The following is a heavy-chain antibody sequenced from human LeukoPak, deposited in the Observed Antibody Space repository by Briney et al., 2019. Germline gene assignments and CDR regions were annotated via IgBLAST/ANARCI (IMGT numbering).Heavy chain of an antibody. CDR2: IHHSGST. CDR1: GGSISSGFW. Sequence: PSETLSLTCVVSGGSISSGFWWSWVRQPPGKGLEWIGEIHHSGSTNYNPSLKSRVTISVDTSKNQFSLKLSSVTAADTAVYYCARASHNTYYYDSSGYYPYYFDYWGQGTLVTVSS. D-gene: IGHD3-22*01. V-gene: IGHV4-4*02. J-gene: IGHJ4*02. CDR3: ARASHNTYYYDSSGYYPYYFDY.